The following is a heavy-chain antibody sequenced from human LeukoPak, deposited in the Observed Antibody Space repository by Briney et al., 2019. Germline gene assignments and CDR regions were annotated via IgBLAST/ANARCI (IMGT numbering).Heavy chain of an antibody. Sequence: GGSLRLSCAASGFTVSSNYMNWVRQAPGKGLEWVSIISGSGGSTYYADSVKGRFTISRDNSKNTLYLQMNSLRAEDTAVYYCAKGTKLAVAANNYFDYWGQGTLLTVSS. J-gene: IGHJ4*02. V-gene: IGHV3-23*01. CDR1: GFTVSSNY. D-gene: IGHD2-15*01. CDR2: ISGSGGST. CDR3: AKGTKLAVAANNYFDY.